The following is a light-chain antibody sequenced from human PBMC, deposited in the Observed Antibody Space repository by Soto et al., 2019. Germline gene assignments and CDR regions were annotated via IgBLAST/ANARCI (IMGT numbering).Light chain of an antibody. CDR2: DVS. J-gene: IGKJ1*01. CDR1: QTISIW. V-gene: IGKV1-5*01. Sequence: DIQMTQSPSTLSASVGDRVTITCRASQTISIWLAWSQQKPGKAPKLLIYDVSSLESGVPSRFSGSGSGTEFTLTISSLQPDDFATYYCQQYNSYPRTFGQGTKVDIK. CDR3: QQYNSYPRT.